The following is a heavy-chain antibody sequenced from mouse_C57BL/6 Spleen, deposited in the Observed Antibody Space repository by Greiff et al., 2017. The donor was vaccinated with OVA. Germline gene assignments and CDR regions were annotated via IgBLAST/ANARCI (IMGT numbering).Heavy chain of an antibody. Sequence: VMLVESGAELVKPGASVKISCKASGYAFSSYWMNWVKQRPGKGLEWIGQIYPGDGDTNYNGKFKGKATLTADKSSSTAYMQLSSLTSEDSAVYFCARPSDGAMDYWGQGTSVTVSS. CDR2: IYPGDGDT. J-gene: IGHJ4*01. V-gene: IGHV1-80*01. CDR3: ARPSDGAMDY. CDR1: GYAFSSYW. D-gene: IGHD1-2*01.